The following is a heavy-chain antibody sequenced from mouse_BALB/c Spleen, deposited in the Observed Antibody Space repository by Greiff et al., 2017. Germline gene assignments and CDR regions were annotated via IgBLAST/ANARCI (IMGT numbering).Heavy chain of an antibody. CDR1: GYTFTSYW. V-gene: IGHV1-7*01. CDR2: INPSTGYT. CDR3: ARGGTARATYYYAMDS. J-gene: IGHJ4*01. D-gene: IGHD3-2*01. Sequence: QVQLQQSGAELAKPGASVKMSCKASGYTFTSYWMHWVKQRPGQGLEWIGYINPSTGYTEYNQKFKDKATLTADKSSSTAYMQLSSLTSEDSAVYYCARGGTARATYYYAMDSWGQGTSVTVSS.